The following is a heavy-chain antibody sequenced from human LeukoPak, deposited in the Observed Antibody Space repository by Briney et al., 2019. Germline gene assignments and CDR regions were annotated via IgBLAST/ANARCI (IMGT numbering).Heavy chain of an antibody. V-gene: IGHV3-15*07. Sequence: GGSLRLSCAASGFTFSNAWMNWVRQAPGKGLEWVGRIKRKTDGGTTDYAAPVKGRFTISRDDSKNTLYLQMNSLKTEDTAVYYCAVGSSATWFDPWGQGTTVTVSS. J-gene: IGHJ5*02. CDR3: AVGSSATWFDP. D-gene: IGHD6-13*01. CDR2: IKRKTDGGTT. CDR1: GFTFSNAW.